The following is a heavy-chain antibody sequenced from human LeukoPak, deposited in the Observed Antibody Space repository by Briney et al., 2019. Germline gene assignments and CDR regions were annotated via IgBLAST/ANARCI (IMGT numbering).Heavy chain of an antibody. CDR3: ARGQSYCGADCYSD. V-gene: IGHV3-66*01. Sequence: GGSLRLSCAASGFSINHYYMTWIRQAPGKGLDWVSVIYAGGATNYGDSVKGRFTISRDNSKNTLYLQMNSLRADDTAIYYCARGQSYCGADCYSDWGQGTLVTVSS. CDR1: GFSINHYY. CDR2: IYAGGAT. J-gene: IGHJ4*02. D-gene: IGHD2-21*02.